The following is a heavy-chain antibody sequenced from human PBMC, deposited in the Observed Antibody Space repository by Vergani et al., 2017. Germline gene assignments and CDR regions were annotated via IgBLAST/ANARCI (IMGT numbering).Heavy chain of an antibody. Sequence: QGQLAQSGAEVKKPGSSVKVSCKASGGTFSSNSISWVRQAPGQGLEWMGRIIPIFGTANYAQKFQGRVTITADESTSTAYMELSSLRSEDTAVYYCASRDITIFGVVIIRGYYYYGMDVWGQXP. D-gene: IGHD3-3*01. CDR3: ASRDITIFGVVIIRGYYYYGMDV. V-gene: IGHV1-69*13. CDR1: GGTFSSNS. CDR2: IIPIFGTA. J-gene: IGHJ6*02.